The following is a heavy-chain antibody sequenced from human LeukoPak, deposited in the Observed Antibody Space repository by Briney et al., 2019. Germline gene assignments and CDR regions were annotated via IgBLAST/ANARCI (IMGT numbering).Heavy chain of an antibody. D-gene: IGHD4-11*01. J-gene: IGHJ4*02. CDR2: IYYSGST. CDR3: ARLRPHYRNYDLGYFDY. V-gene: IGHV4-39*01. Sequence: SETLSLTCTVSGGSISSSSYYWGWIRQPPGKGLEWIGSIYYSGSTYYNPSLKSRVTISVDTSKNQFSLKLSSVTAADTAVYYCARLRPHYRNYDLGYFDYWGQGTLVTVSS. CDR1: GGSISSSSYY.